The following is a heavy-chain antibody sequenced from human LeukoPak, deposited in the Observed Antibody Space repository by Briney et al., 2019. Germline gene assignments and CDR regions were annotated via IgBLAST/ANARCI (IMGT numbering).Heavy chain of an antibody. CDR1: GFSITSGYF. J-gene: IGHJ6*03. CDR3: SGSYLYSYYYYMDV. D-gene: IGHD1-26*01. V-gene: IGHV4-38-2*02. CDR2: VYTTGAGST. Sequence: PSETLSLTCTVSGFSITSGYFWGWIRQPPGKGLEWIGNVYTTGAGSTYHNPSLKSRVTVSSDTSKNQFSLKLSSVTAADTAVYYCSGSYLYSYYYYMDVWGKGTTVTISS.